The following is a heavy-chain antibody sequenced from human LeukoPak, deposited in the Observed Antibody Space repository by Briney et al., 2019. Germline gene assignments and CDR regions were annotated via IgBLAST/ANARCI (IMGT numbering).Heavy chain of an antibody. V-gene: IGHV3-15*01. CDR3: TTGGYV. CDR1: GFTFSTYF. J-gene: IGHJ4*02. D-gene: IGHD5-12*01. Sequence: GGSLRLSCSASGFTFSTYFMHWVRQAPGKGLEWVGRIKSKTAGGTTDYAAPVKGRFTISRDESENSLYLQMNSLKSEDTAVYYCTTGGYVWGQGTLVTVSS. CDR2: IKSKTAGGTT.